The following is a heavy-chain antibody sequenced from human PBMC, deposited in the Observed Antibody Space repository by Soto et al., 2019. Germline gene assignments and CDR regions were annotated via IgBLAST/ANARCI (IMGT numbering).Heavy chain of an antibody. CDR2: ISGSGDDT. CDR1: GLTFSGYA. CDR3: AKRFGSGYYSAFDV. Sequence: AGGSLRLSCAASGLTFSGYAMTWVRQAPGKGLEWVSTISGSGDDTYYAGSVKGRFIISRDNSKNTLFLLMNSLSAEDTAVYHCAKRFGSGYYSAFDVWGQGTMVTVSS. V-gene: IGHV3-23*01. J-gene: IGHJ3*01. D-gene: IGHD3-22*01.